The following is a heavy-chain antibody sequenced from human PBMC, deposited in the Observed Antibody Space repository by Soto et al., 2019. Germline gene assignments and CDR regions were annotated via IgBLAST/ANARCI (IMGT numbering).Heavy chain of an antibody. CDR3: ARHGGMTTTWLGAFDI. V-gene: IGHV4-39*01. J-gene: IGHJ3*02. Sequence: SETLSLTCTVSGGSISSSSYYWGWIRQPPGKGLEWIGSIYYSGSTYYNSSLKSRVTISVDTSKNQFSLKLSSVTAADTAVYYCARHGGMTTTWLGAFDIWGQGTMVTVSS. CDR2: IYYSGST. CDR1: GGSISSSSYY. D-gene: IGHD4-4*01.